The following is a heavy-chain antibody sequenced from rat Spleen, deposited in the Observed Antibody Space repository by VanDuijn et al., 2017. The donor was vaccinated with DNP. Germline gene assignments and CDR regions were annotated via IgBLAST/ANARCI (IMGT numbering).Heavy chain of an antibody. D-gene: IGHD1-9*01. CDR2: VWSFGST. CDR1: GFSLTTYN. J-gene: IGHJ4*01. CDR3: ARYYGYNYYAMDA. Sequence: QVQLTESGPGLVQPSQTLSLTCTVSGFSLTTYNVHWIRQSTGKGLEWMGMVWSFGSTDYNSALKSRLNISRDTSKSQVFLKMNSLQTEDTAMYFCARYYGYNYYAMDAWGQGTSVTVSS. V-gene: IGHV2-30*01.